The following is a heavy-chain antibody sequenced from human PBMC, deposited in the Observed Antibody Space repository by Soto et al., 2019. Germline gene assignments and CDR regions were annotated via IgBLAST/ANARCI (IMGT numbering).Heavy chain of an antibody. D-gene: IGHD1-26*01. CDR3: ARDSGIAGPSGDLDY. J-gene: IGHJ4*02. CDR1: GYTFTTHV. CDR2: VNGGNGNT. V-gene: IGHV1-3*01. Sequence: QVQLVQSGAEVKEPGASVKVSCKASGYTFTTHVMHWVRQAPGQRREWMGWVNGGNGNTKYSQKFQDRVTITRDTSATRAYVELSRLRSEDKAVYYCARDSGIAGPSGDLDYWGQGTLVTVCS.